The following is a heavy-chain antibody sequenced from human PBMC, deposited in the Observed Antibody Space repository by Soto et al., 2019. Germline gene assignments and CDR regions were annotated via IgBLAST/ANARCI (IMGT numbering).Heavy chain of an antibody. J-gene: IGHJ3*02. CDR3: ARDDYANARAFDI. Sequence: QVQLVESGGGVVQPGRSLRLSCAASGVTFSSDGMHWVRQAPGKGLEWVAVIWYDGTNENYGDSVKGRFTISRDNSKNTLYLQLHSLRAEDTAVYYCARDDYANARAFDIWGQGTMVTVSS. CDR2: IWYDGTNE. D-gene: IGHD4-17*01. V-gene: IGHV3-33*01. CDR1: GVTFSSDG.